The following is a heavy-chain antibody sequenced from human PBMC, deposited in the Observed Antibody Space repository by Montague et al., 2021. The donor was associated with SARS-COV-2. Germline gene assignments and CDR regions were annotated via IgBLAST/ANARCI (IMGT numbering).Heavy chain of an antibody. Sequence: SETLSLTCTVSGGSISSSSYCWGWLRPPPGKGLKWIGYIYYSRSTNSTPTLKSPVSISMATSKNPFSLKLGSVTAVDTAVYSCVRSRAERYFDWTKLDAPVKPYHVDSRGQGTLGTVSS. CDR3: VRSRAERYFDWTKLDAPVKPYHVDS. V-gene: IGHV4-39*01. J-gene: IGHJ4*02. CDR1: GGSISSSSYC. CDR2: IYYSRST. D-gene: IGHD3-9*01.